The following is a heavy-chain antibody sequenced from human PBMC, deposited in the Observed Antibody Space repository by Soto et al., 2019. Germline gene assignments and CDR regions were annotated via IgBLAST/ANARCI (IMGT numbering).Heavy chain of an antibody. D-gene: IGHD2-2*01. CDR2: IYYSGSP. V-gene: IGHV4-39*01. Sequence: SETLSLTCTVSGGSISSTSYYWGWIRQPPGKGLEWIGSIYYSGSPYYNPSLKSRVTISVDTSRNQFSLRLSSVTAADTAVFYCARQVRGYCSSTSCHVDYWGQGTLVTVSS. J-gene: IGHJ4*02. CDR3: ARQVRGYCSSTSCHVDY. CDR1: GGSISSTSYY.